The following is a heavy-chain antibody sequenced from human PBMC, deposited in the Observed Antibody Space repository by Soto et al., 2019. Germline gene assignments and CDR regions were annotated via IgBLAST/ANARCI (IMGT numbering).Heavy chain of an antibody. CDR3: ARMKNYGSGSYYQSGWFDP. CDR1: GGSISSGDYY. Sequence: SETLSLTCTVSGGSISSGDYYWSWIRQPPGKGLEWIGYIYYSGSTYYNPSLKSRVTISLDTSKNQFSLKLSSVTAADTAVYYCARMKNYGSGSYYQSGWFDPWGQGTLVTVSS. V-gene: IGHV4-30-4*01. CDR2: IYYSGST. D-gene: IGHD3-10*01. J-gene: IGHJ5*02.